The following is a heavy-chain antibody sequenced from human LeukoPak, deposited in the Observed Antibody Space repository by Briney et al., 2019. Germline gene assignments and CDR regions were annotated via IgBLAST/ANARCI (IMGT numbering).Heavy chain of an antibody. D-gene: IGHD5-12*01. CDR2: IYYSGST. CDR1: GCSISSSSYY. V-gene: IGHV4-39*01. CDR3: ARHGTVGYDEVDY. J-gene: IGHJ4*02. Sequence: SETLSLTCTVSGCSISSSSYYWGWIRQPPGKGLEWIGSIYYSGSTYYNPSLKSRVTISVDTSKNQFSLKLSSVTAADTAVYYCARHGTVGYDEVDYWGQGTLVTVSS.